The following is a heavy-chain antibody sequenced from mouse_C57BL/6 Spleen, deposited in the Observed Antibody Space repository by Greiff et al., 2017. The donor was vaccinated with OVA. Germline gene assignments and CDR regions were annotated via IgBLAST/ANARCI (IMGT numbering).Heavy chain of an antibody. CDR1: GYTFTSYW. Sequence: VQLQESGAELAKPGASVKLSCKASGYTFTSYWMHWVKQRPGQGLEWIGYINPSSGYTKYNQKFTDTATLTAEKSSSTAYMQLSSLTYEDSAVYYCATTNGFAYWGQGTLVTVSA. J-gene: IGHJ3*01. CDR2: INPSSGYT. V-gene: IGHV1-7*01. CDR3: ATTNGFAY. D-gene: IGHD1-1*01.